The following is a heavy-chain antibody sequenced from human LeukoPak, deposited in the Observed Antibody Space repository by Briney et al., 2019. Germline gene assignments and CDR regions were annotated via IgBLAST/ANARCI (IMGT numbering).Heavy chain of an antibody. CDR2: ISGSGGSR. CDR1: GFTFSNYG. J-gene: IGHJ4*02. D-gene: IGHD2-15*01. V-gene: IGHV3-23*01. Sequence: PGGSLRLSCAASGFTFSNYGMSWVRQAPGKGLEWVSGISGSGGSRYYADSVKGRFTISRDNSKNTLYLQMNSLKAEDTAVYYCAKGGRYCSGGNCYFFDYWGQGTLVTVSS. CDR3: AKGGRYCSGGNCYFFDY.